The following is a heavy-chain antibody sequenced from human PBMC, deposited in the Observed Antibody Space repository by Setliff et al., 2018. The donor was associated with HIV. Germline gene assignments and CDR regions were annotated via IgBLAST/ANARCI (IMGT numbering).Heavy chain of an antibody. J-gene: IGHJ6*03. Sequence: VASVKVSCKAPGGTFSSFAISWVRQAPGQGLEWMGGIIPIFGTSNYAQKFQGRVTITADESRTTAYLDLNSLRSEDTAVYYCATAGEMATIGYSYYYMGVWGKGTTVTVYS. CDR1: GGTFSSFA. V-gene: IGHV1-69*13. CDR3: ATAGEMATIGYSYYYMGV. CDR2: IIPIFGTS. D-gene: IGHD3-10*01.